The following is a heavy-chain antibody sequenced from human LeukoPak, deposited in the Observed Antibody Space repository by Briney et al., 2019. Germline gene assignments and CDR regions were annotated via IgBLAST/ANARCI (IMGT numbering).Heavy chain of an antibody. CDR3: AKDPTFDIAAAPTGGMDV. CDR1: GFTFSSHG. Sequence: GGSLRLSCAASGFTFSSHGMHWVRQAPGKGLEWVAVISYDGSNKYYADSVKGRFTISRDNSKNTLYLQMNSLRAEDTAVYHCAKDPTFDIAAAPTGGMDVWGQGTTVTVSS. V-gene: IGHV3-30*18. D-gene: IGHD6-13*01. J-gene: IGHJ6*02. CDR2: ISYDGSNK.